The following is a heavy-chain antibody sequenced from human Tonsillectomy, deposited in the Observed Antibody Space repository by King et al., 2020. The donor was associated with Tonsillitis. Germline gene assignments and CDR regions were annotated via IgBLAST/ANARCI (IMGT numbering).Heavy chain of an antibody. D-gene: IGHD3-16*01. CDR1: GFRFSNYT. J-gene: IGHJ3*02. Sequence: VQLVESGGGVVQPGKSLRLSCAGSGFRFSNYTFHWVRQAAGKGPEWVAVISYDGSNKFEADSVKGRFTISRDNSKSTLYLHMNSLTGEDTAVYYCAGDFGSYGFYYSYDLDSWGQGTMVTVSS. CDR2: ISYDGSNK. CDR3: AGDFGSYGFYYSYDLDS. V-gene: IGHV3-30*01.